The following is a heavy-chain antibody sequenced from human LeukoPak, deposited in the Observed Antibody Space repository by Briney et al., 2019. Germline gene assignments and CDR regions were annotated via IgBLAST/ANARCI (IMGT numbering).Heavy chain of an antibody. V-gene: IGHV3-30*03. CDR2: ISYDGRNK. J-gene: IGHJ3*02. CDR1: GFTFSSYG. Sequence: GGSLRLSCAASGFTFSSYGMHWVRQAPGKGLEWVAVISYDGRNKYYADSVKGRFTISRDNSKNTLYLQMNSLRAEDTAVYYCATDAAAGAFDIWGQGTMVTVSS. CDR3: ATDAAAGAFDI. D-gene: IGHD6-13*01.